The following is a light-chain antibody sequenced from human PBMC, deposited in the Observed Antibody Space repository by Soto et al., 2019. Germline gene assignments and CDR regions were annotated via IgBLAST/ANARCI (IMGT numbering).Light chain of an antibody. CDR1: QSVSSN. V-gene: IGKV3-15*01. CDR3: LQYHNLWA. CDR2: GAS. Sequence: EIVMTQSPATLSVSPGERATLSCRASQSVSSNLAWYQQKPGQAPRLLIYGASTRATGIPARFSGSESGTEFTLTISSLQPEDFTVYSCLQYHNLWAFGQGTKVDIK. J-gene: IGKJ1*01.